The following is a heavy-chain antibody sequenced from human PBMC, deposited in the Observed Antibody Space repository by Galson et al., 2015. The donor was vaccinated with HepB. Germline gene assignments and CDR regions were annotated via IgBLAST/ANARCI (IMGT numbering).Heavy chain of an antibody. V-gene: IGHV2-70*17. D-gene: IGHD6-13*01. Sequence: PALVKPTQTLTLTCTFSGFSLSTSGMCVSWIRQPPGKALEWPARIDWDDDQFYSTSLKTRLTISKDTSENQVVLTMTNMDPVDTATYYCARIRDYSSSWDFDYWGQGTLVTVSS. CDR1: GFSLSTSGMC. J-gene: IGHJ4*02. CDR2: IDWDDDQ. CDR3: ARIRDYSSSWDFDY.